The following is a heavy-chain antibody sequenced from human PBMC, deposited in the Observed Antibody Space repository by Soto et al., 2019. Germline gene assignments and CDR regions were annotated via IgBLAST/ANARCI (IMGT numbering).Heavy chain of an antibody. J-gene: IGHJ5*02. CDR2: INAANGNT. CDR1: GYTFTSYA. V-gene: IGHV1-3*01. CDR3: ARRFMSAGWLDP. Sequence: QVQLVQSGAEVMRPGASVKVSCKASGYTFTSYAVHWVRQAPGQGLEWMGWINAANGNTAYFERFRGRVTITRDISASTVHMELTCLTSEDTAVYYCARRFMSAGWLDPWGQGTLVTVSS. D-gene: IGHD3-10*01.